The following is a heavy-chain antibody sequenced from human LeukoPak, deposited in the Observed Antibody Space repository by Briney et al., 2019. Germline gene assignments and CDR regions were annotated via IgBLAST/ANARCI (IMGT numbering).Heavy chain of an antibody. Sequence: GGSLRLSCAASGFTFSSYWMHWVRQAPGKGVGWVSRINNDGSSTSYADSVKGRFTISRDNSKNTLYLQMNSLRAEDTAVYFCAKSQDGGRLFHFDYWGQGTLVTVSS. J-gene: IGHJ4*02. V-gene: IGHV3-74*01. D-gene: IGHD1-26*01. CDR1: GFTFSSYW. CDR2: INNDGSST. CDR3: AKSQDGGRLFHFDY.